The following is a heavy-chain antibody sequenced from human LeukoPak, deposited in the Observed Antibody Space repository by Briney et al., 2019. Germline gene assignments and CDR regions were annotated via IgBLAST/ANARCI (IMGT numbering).Heavy chain of an antibody. V-gene: IGHV3-48*01. CDR3: ARDRNWAFDY. CDR1: GFTFSTYS. CDR2: ITSTSSAI. D-gene: IGHD7-27*01. Sequence: GGSLRLPCAASGFTFSTYSMNWVRQAPGKGLEWVSYITSTSSAIYYADSVKGRFTISRDKANNSLYLQMNSLRGEDTAVYYCARDRNWAFDYWGQGMLVIVSS. J-gene: IGHJ4*02.